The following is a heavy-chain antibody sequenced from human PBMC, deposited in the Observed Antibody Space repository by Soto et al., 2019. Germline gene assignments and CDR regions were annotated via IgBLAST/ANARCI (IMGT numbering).Heavy chain of an antibody. CDR2: ISHSGST. D-gene: IGHD6-6*01. V-gene: IGHV4-30-2*06. CDR1: SGSISSGGYS. J-gene: IGHJ4*02. Sequence: QLQLQESGSGLVKPSQTLSLTCAVSSGSISSGGYSWSWIRQSPGKGLEWIGYISHSGSTYSNPSLKSRVTISVDRSKNQFSLKLSSVTAADTAVYYCASGSHVPHYWGQGTLVTVSS. CDR3: ASGSHVPHY.